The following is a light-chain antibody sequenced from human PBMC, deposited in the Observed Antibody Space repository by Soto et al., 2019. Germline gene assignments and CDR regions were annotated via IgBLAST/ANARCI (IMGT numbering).Light chain of an antibody. CDR2: WAS. J-gene: IGKJ1*01. Sequence: DIVMTQSPDSLAVSLGERATINCKSSQSVLNSSNNKNYLTWYQQKPGQPPKLLIYWASTRESGVPDRFSGSGSRTDFTLTISSLQAEDVAVYYCQQYYSSPRTFGQGTKVEIK. CDR3: QQYYSSPRT. V-gene: IGKV4-1*01. CDR1: QSVLNSSNNKNY.